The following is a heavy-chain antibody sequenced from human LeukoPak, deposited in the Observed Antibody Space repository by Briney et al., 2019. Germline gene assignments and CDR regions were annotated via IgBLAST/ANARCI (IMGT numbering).Heavy chain of an antibody. CDR1: GGSFSGYY. V-gene: IGHV4-34*01. CDR3: ARGIRSIAARPLDY. D-gene: IGHD6-6*01. CDR2: INHSGST. Sequence: PETLSLTCAVYGGSFSGYYWSWIRQPPGKGLEWIGEINHSGSTNYNPSLKSRVTISVDTSKNQFSLKLSSVTAADTAVYYCARGIRSIAARPLDYWGQGTLVTVSS. J-gene: IGHJ4*02.